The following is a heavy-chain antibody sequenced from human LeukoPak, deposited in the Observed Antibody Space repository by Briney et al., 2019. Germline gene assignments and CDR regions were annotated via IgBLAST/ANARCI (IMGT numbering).Heavy chain of an antibody. Sequence: GRSLRLSCAASGFTFSSYAMHWVRQAPGKGLEWVAVISYDGSNKYYADSVKGRFTISRDNSKNTLYLQMNSLRAEDTAVYYCARVINAFDIWGQGTMVTVSS. CDR2: ISYDGSNK. CDR1: GFTFSSYA. J-gene: IGHJ3*02. V-gene: IGHV3-30-3*01. CDR3: ARVINAFDI.